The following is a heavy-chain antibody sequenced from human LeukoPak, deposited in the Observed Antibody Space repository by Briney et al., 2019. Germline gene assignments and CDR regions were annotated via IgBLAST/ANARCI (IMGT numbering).Heavy chain of an antibody. J-gene: IGHJ4*02. CDR3: TKSRSSGGSSYFDY. D-gene: IGHD2-15*01. V-gene: IGHV3-23*01. CDR1: GFTFSSYA. CDR2: IRGRGGST. Sequence: GGSLRLSCAASGFTFSSYAMSWVRQAPGKGLEWVSAIRGRGGSTYYADSVKGRFTISRDNYKNTLYLQMNSLRAEDTAVYYCTKSRSSGGSSYFDYWGQGTLVTVSS.